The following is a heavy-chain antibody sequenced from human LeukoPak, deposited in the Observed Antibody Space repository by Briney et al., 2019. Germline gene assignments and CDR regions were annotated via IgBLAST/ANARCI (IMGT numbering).Heavy chain of an antibody. CDR1: GYSLNNYW. V-gene: IGHV5-51*01. J-gene: IGHJ4*02. D-gene: IGHD5-24*01. Sequence: GESLKISCKGSGYSLNNYWIGWVRQMPGKGLEWMGNIYPADSDTRYSPSFQGQVTISVDKSISTAYLQWSSLKASDTAMYYCARRRGDGYNSPFDYWGQGTLVTVSS. CDR2: IYPADSDT. CDR3: ARRRGDGYNSPFDY.